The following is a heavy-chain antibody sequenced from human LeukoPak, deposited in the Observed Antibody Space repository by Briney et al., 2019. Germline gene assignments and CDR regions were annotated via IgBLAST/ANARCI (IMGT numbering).Heavy chain of an antibody. J-gene: IGHJ4*02. CDR1: GFIFSTYA. CDR3: ARVIRAAPGKGYFDY. Sequence: GGSLRLSCATSGFIFSTYALSWVRQAPGKGLEWASSISGSGGSTYHADSVKGRFTISRDSSKNTLYLQMNSLRAEHTAIYYCARVIRAAPGKGYFDYWGQGTLVTVSS. CDR2: ISGSGGST. V-gene: IGHV3-23*01. D-gene: IGHD6-13*01.